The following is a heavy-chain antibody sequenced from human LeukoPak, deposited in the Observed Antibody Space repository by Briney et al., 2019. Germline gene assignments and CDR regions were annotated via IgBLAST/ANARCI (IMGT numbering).Heavy chain of an antibody. CDR2: ISAYNGNT. V-gene: IGHV1-18*04. J-gene: IGHJ6*04. CDR3: ARNRWGQQLVGWDRYYYYGMDV. Sequence: ASVKVSCKASGYTFTSYGISWVRQAPGQGLEWMGWISAYNGNTNYAQKLQGRVTMTTDTSTSTAYMELRSLISDDTAVYYCARNRWGQQLVGWDRYYYYGMDVWGKGTTVTVSS. D-gene: IGHD6-13*01. CDR1: GYTFTSYG.